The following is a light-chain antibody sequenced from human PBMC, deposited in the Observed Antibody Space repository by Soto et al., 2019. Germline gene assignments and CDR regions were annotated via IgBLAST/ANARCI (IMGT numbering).Light chain of an antibody. J-gene: IGLJ2*01. CDR1: NSDIGEYNY. CDR2: DVN. V-gene: IGLV2-11*01. CDR3: CSYAGNSLIV. Sequence: QSALTQPRSVSGSPGQSVTISCIGTNSDIGEYNYVSWYQQNPGRAPKLMIFDVNDRPSGVPDRFSGSKSGNTASLTISGLQAEDEADYYCCSYAGNSLIVFGGGTKLTVL.